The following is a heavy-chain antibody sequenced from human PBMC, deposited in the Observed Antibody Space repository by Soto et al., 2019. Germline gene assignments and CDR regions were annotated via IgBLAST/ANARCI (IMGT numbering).Heavy chain of an antibody. V-gene: IGHV1-18*04. CDR2: ISAYNGNT. Sequence: ASVKVSCKASGYTFTSYGISWVRQAPGQGLEWMGWISAYNGNTNYAQKLQGRVTMTTDKSTSTAYMELSSLRSEDTAVYYCARGITGTKSFDYWGQGSLVTVSS. J-gene: IGHJ4*02. CDR3: ARGITGTKSFDY. CDR1: GYTFTSYG. D-gene: IGHD1-7*01.